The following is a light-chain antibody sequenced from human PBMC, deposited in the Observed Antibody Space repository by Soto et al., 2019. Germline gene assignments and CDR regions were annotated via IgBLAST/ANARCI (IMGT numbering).Light chain of an antibody. CDR3: SSYTTSSTLYVV. J-gene: IGLJ2*01. Sequence: QSVLTQPASVSGSPGQSITISCTGTSSDVGGYNYVSWYQQHPGKAPKLMIYDVSSRPSGVSNRFSGSKSGTTASLTISGLQAEDKADYYCSSYTTSSTLYVVFGGGTKVTVL. CDR1: SSDVGGYNY. CDR2: DVS. V-gene: IGLV2-14*01.